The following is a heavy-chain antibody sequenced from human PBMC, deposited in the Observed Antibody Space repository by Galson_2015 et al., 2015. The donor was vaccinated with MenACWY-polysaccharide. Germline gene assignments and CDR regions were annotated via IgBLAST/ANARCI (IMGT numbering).Heavy chain of an antibody. D-gene: IGHD3-22*01. CDR2: IKQDGSEK. J-gene: IGHJ6*02. CDR1: GFTFSSFW. CDR3: ARDPLDSSGYTRGSVFDL. V-gene: IGHV3-7*01. Sequence: SLRLSCAASGFTFSSFWMSWVRQAPGKGLEWVALIKQDGSEKYYVDSVKGRFSISRDNAKNSLYLQMNSLRSEDTAVYYCARDPLDSSGYTRGSVFDLWGQGTTVTVSS.